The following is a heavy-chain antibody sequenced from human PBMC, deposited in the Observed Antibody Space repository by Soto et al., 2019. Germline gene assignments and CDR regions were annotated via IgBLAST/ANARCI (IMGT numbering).Heavy chain of an antibody. CDR2: INPNSGGT. CDR3: AREEAGITMVRGAAYYYYGMDV. Sequence: GASVKVSCKASGYTFTGYYMHWVRQAPGQGLEWMGWINPNSGGTNYAQKFQGWVTMTRDTSISTAYMELGRLRSDDTAVYYCAREEAGITMVRGAAYYYYGMDVRGQGTTVTVSS. V-gene: IGHV1-2*04. J-gene: IGHJ6*02. CDR1: GYTFTGYY. D-gene: IGHD3-10*01.